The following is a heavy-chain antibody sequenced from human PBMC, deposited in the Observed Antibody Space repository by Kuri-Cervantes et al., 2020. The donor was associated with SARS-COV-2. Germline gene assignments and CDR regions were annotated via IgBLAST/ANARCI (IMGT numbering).Heavy chain of an antibody. Sequence: GESLKISCAASGFTFSSYSMNLVRQAPGKGLEWVSSISSSSSYIYYADSVKGRFTISRDNAKNSLYLQMNSLRAEDTAVYYCARSLWFGEVGDAFDIWGQGTMVTVSS. CDR2: ISSSSSYI. V-gene: IGHV3-21*01. J-gene: IGHJ3*02. CDR3: ARSLWFGEVGDAFDI. D-gene: IGHD3-10*01. CDR1: GFTFSSYS.